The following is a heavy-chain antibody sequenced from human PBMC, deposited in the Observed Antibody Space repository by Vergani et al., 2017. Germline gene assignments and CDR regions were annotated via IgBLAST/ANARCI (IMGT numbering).Heavy chain of an antibody. J-gene: IGHJ4*02. Sequence: QLQLQESGPGLVKPSETLSLTCTVSGGSISSSSYYWGWIRQPPGKGLEWIGSIYYSGSTYYNPSLKSRVTISVDTSKNQFSLKLSSVTAADTAVYYCARHPHRPDTELTDDYWGQGTLVTVSS. CDR3: ARHPHRPDTELTDDY. D-gene: IGHD1-26*01. V-gene: IGHV4-39*01. CDR1: GGSISSSSYY. CDR2: IYYSGST.